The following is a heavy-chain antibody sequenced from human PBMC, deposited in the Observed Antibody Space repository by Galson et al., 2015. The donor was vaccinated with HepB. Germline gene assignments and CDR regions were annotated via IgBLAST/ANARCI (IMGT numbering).Heavy chain of an antibody. CDR1: GFTFSSYG. Sequence: SLRLSCAASGFTFSSYGMHWVRQAPGKGLEWVAVIWYDGSNKYYADSVKGRFTISRDNSKNTLYLQMNSLRAEDTAVYYCARGGNIVGSNNNWFDPWGQGTLVTVSS. J-gene: IGHJ5*02. CDR3: ARGGNIVGSNNNWFDP. CDR2: IWYDGSNK. D-gene: IGHD1-26*01. V-gene: IGHV3-33*08.